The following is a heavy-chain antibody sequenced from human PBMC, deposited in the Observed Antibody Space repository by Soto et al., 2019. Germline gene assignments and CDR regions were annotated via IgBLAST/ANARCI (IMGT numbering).Heavy chain of an antibody. CDR2: INHSGST. Sequence: SETLSLTCAVYGGSFSGYYWSWIRQPPGKGLEWIGEINHSGSTNYNPSLKSRVTISVDTSKNQFSLKLSSVTAADTAVYYCARVSINPRRGYCSSTSCYDRGTIYWFDPWGQGTLVTVSS. D-gene: IGHD2-2*03. CDR3: ARVSINPRRGYCSSTSCYDRGTIYWFDP. J-gene: IGHJ5*02. CDR1: GGSFSGYY. V-gene: IGHV4-34*01.